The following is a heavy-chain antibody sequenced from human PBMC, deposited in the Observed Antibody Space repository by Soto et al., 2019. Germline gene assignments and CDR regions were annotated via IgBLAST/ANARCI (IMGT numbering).Heavy chain of an antibody. CDR2: INPSGGST. CDR1: GYTFTTYY. J-gene: IGHJ4*02. Sequence: ASVKVSCKASGYTFTTYYIHWVRQAPGQGLEWMGIINPSGGSTSYAQKFQGRVTMTRDTSTSTVYMELSSLRSEDTAVYYCAREALIMITFGGARERYFDYWGQGTLVTVSS. V-gene: IGHV1-46*03. D-gene: IGHD3-16*01. CDR3: AREALIMITFGGARERYFDY.